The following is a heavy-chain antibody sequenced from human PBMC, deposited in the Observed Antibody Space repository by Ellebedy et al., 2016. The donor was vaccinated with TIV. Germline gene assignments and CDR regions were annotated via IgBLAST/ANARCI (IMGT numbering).Heavy chain of an antibody. CDR3: ARMTYSSRWYEGWFDP. V-gene: IGHV4-61*01. J-gene: IGHJ5*02. CDR1: GGSISRGSYY. Sequence: MPSETLSLTCTVSGGSISRGSYYWNWIRQYPGKGLEWIGYIYYSGSTNYNPSLKSRVTISVDTSKRQFSLKLSSVTAADTAVYYCARMTYSSRWYEGWFDPWGQGTLVTVSS. CDR2: IYYSGST. D-gene: IGHD6-13*01.